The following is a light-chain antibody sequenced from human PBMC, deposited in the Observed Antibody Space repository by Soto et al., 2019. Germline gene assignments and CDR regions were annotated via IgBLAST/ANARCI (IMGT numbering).Light chain of an antibody. CDR3: QQSFHSPSA. CDR2: EAS. V-gene: IGKV1-39*01. J-gene: IGKJ2*01. Sequence: DIQMSQSPSSLSASVGDSVTISCRASQNINKNLSWYQQKSGKAPSLLIYEASTFQSGVPSSFSGSGSGTDFTLAITNLQPEDFATYYCQQSFHSPSALGQGTKLGI. CDR1: QNINKN.